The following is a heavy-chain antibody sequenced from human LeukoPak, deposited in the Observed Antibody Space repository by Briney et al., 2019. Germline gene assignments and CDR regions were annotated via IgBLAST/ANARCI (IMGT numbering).Heavy chain of an antibody. CDR2: MNPNSGNT. V-gene: IGHV1-8*03. Sequence: GASVKVSCKASGYTFTSYDINWVRQATGQGLEWMGWMNPNSGNTGYAQKFQGRVTITRNTSISTAYMELSRLRSEDTAGYYFARLLRYLDRAGAGTVRLDFWGQGTLVTVSS. J-gene: IGHJ4*02. CDR3: ARLLRYLDRAGAGTVRLDF. D-gene: IGHD6-13*01. CDR1: GYTFTSYD.